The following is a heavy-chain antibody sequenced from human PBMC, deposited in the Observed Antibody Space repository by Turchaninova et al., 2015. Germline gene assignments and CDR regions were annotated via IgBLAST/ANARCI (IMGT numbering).Heavy chain of an antibody. V-gene: IGHV3-33*01. CDR1: GFRFSNYG. CDR3: ARDAGISLSDESPGGKVPDY. J-gene: IGHJ4*02. CDR2: VWYDGKNS. D-gene: IGHD3-16*01. Sequence: QVQLVESGGGVVKPGTSLRLSCSASGFRFSNYGMHWVRQARGKGLAWVAGVWYDGKNSYYADSVQGRFIISREDSKNTLHLNMNTLGAEDTAVYFCARDAGISLSDESPGGKVPDYWGQGTQVIVSS.